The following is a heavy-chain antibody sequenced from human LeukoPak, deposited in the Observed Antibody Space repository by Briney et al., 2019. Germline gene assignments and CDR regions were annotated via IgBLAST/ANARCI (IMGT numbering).Heavy chain of an antibody. CDR3: ARAQYSTHDPYFDY. J-gene: IGHJ4*02. Sequence: PGGSLRLSCAASGFTVSSNYMSWVRQAPGKGLEWVSVIYSGGSTYYADSVKGRFTISRHNSKNTLYLQMNSLRAEDTAVYYCARAQYSTHDPYFDYWGQGTLVTVSS. V-gene: IGHV3-53*04. D-gene: IGHD6-6*01. CDR1: GFTVSSNY. CDR2: IYSGGST.